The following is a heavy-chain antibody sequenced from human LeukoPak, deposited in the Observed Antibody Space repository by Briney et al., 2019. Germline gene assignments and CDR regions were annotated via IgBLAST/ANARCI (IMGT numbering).Heavy chain of an antibody. CDR1: GFTFSSYA. Sequence: GGSLRLSCAASGFTFSSYAMSWVRQAPGKGLEWVSAISGSGGSTYYADSVKGRFTISRDNSKNTLYLQMNSLRAEDTAVYYCAKGPLTYYYDSSGYYLSDYWGQGTLVTVSS. J-gene: IGHJ4*02. V-gene: IGHV3-23*01. CDR2: ISGSGGST. CDR3: AKGPLTYYYDSSGYYLSDY. D-gene: IGHD3-22*01.